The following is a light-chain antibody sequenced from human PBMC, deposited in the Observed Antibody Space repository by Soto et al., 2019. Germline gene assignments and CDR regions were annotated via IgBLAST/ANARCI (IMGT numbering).Light chain of an antibody. CDR2: GAS. CDR1: QSVRNF. CDR3: QQYGSSFT. J-gene: IGKJ5*01. Sequence: IVMTQSPATLSVSPWERATLSCRASQSVRNFLGWYQQKPGQAPRLLIYGASSRATGIPDRFSGSGSGTDFTLTISRLEPEDFAVYYCQQYGSSFTFGQGTRLEIK. V-gene: IGKV3-20*01.